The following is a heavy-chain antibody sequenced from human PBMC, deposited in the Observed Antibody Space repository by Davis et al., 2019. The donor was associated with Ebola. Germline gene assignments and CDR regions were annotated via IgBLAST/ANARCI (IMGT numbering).Heavy chain of an antibody. J-gene: IGHJ5*02. D-gene: IGHD4-17*01. V-gene: IGHV4-59*01. CDR3: ARGNGDYPNWFDP. CDR1: GGSISSYY. Sequence: MPSETLSLTCTVSGGSISSYYWSWIRQPPGKGLEWIGYIYYSGSTYYNPSLKSRVTISVDTSKNQFSLKLSAVTAADTAVYYCARGNGDYPNWFDPWGQGTLVTVSS. CDR2: IYYSGST.